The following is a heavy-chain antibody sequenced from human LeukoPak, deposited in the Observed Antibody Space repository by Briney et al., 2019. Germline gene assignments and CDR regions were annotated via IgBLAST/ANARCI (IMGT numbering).Heavy chain of an antibody. V-gene: IGHV3-23*01. CDR2: ISGSADRT. Sequence: QPGGSLRLSCAASGFTFSSYAMSWVRQAPGKGLEWVSAISGSADRTYYADSVKGRLTISRDNSKNTLYLQMNSLRPEDTAIYYCAKESPYGSGSRDYYFHYWGQGTLVTVSS. D-gene: IGHD3-10*01. J-gene: IGHJ4*02. CDR3: AKESPYGSGSRDYYFHY. CDR1: GFTFSSYA.